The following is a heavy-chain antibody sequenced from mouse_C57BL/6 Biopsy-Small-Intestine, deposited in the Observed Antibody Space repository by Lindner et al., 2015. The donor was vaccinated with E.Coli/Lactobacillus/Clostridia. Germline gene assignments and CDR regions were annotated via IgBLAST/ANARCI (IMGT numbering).Heavy chain of an antibody. V-gene: IGHV1-9*01. CDR3: ASYSNYPYYAMDY. Sequence: VQLQESGAELMKPGASVKLSCKATGYTFTGYWIEWVKQRPGHGLEWIGEILPGSGSTNYNEKFKGKATFTVDTSSNTAYMQLSSLTTEDSAIYYCASYSNYPYYAMDYWGQGTSVTVSS. CDR2: ILPGSGST. CDR1: GYTFTGYW. D-gene: IGHD2-5*01. J-gene: IGHJ4*01.